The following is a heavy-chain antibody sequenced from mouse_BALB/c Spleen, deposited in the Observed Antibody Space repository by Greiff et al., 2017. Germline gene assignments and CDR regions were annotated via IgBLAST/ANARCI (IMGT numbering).Heavy chain of an antibody. CDR1: GFTFTDYY. CDR3: ARDPFYDYGVLAY. V-gene: IGHV7-3*02. Sequence: EVQGVESGGGLVQPGGSLRLSCATSGFTFTDYYMSWVRQPPGKALEWLGYIRNKANGYTTEYSASVKGRFTISRDNSKSILYLQMNTLRAEDSATYYCARDPFYDYGVLAYGGQGTLVTVSA. D-gene: IGHD2-4*01. CDR2: IRNKANGYTT. J-gene: IGHJ3*01.